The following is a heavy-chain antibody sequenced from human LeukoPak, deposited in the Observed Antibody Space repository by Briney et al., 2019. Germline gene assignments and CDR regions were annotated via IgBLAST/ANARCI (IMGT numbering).Heavy chain of an antibody. CDR2: IYYTGST. D-gene: IGHD3-10*01. Sequence: SETLSLTCSVSGGSISNYYWSWIRQPPGKGLEWIGYIYYTGSTNYNPSLKSRVTISLDTSKNQFSLKLSSGTAADTAVYYCARQGDGVRGVNFDYWGQGTLVTVSS. CDR1: GGSISNYY. J-gene: IGHJ4*02. V-gene: IGHV4-59*08. CDR3: ARQGDGVRGVNFDY.